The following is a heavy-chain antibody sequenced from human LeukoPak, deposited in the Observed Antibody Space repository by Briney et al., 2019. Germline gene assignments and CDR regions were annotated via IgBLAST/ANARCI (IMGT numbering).Heavy chain of an antibody. J-gene: IGHJ6*02. V-gene: IGHV1-24*01. CDR1: GYTLTELS. D-gene: IGHD1-26*01. CDR3: ATVGYSGSYYYYYYGMDV. CDR2: FDPEDGET. Sequence: ASVKVSCKVSGYTLTELSMHWVRQAPGKGLEWMGGFDPEDGETIYAQKFQGRVTMTEDTSTDTANMELSSLRSEDTAVYYCATVGYSGSYYYYYYGMDVWGQGTTVTVSS.